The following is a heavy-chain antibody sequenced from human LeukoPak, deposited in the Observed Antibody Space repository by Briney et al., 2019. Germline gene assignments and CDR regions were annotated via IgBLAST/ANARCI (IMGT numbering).Heavy chain of an antibody. J-gene: IGHJ1*01. CDR1: GLTFRSYL. CDR2: IKQDSSDK. V-gene: IGHV3-7*01. D-gene: IGHD3-9*01. Sequence: PGGSLPLSCLASGLTFRSYLMRWFRETRGRSVMEGGNIKQDSSDKNYVASLKGRFTISRDNAENSVYLKMTSLSAEDTAVYYCARDWNARDYDTWLWGQGTQVTVS. CDR3: ARDWNARDYDTWL.